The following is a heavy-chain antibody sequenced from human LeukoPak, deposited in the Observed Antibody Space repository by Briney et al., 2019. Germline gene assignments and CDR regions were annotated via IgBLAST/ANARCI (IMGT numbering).Heavy chain of an antibody. V-gene: IGHV3-7*01. CDR2: VKEDGSEK. CDR3: ARYYADTAMVPYYYYGMDV. D-gene: IGHD5-18*01. J-gene: IGHJ6*02. Sequence: GGSLRLSCAASGFTFSSYWMSWVRQAPGKGLEWVANVKEDGSEKYYVDSVKGRFTISRDNAKNSLYLQMNSLRAEDTAVYYCARYYADTAMVPYYYYGMDVWGQGTTVTVSS. CDR1: GFTFSSYW.